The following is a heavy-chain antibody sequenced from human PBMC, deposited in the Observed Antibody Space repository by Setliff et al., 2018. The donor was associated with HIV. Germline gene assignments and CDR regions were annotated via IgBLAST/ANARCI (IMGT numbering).Heavy chain of an antibody. J-gene: IGHJ5*02. D-gene: IGHD6-19*01. V-gene: IGHV4-59*11. CDR2: IYDSGST. CDR3: AHRRGSGWFLDWFDP. CDR1: GASMRGHY. Sequence: SETLSLTCTVSGASMRGHYWNWIRQPPGKGLEWIGYIYDSGSTNYNPSLASRITMSLDTSKNHFSLKLTNMDPVDTGTYYCAHRRGSGWFLDWFDPWGPGILVTVSS.